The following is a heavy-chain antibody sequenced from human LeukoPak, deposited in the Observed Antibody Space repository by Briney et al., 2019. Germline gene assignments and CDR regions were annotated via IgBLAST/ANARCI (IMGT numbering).Heavy chain of an antibody. CDR1: GGSISSYY. D-gene: IGHD3-9*01. J-gene: IGHJ3*02. CDR3: ARARGYDILTGQGAFDI. Sequence: SETLSLTCTVSGGSISSYYWSWIRQPPGKGLEWIGYIYYSGSTNYNPSLKSRVTISVDTSKNQFSLKLSSVTAADTAVYYCARARGYDILTGQGAFDIWGQGTMVTVSS. V-gene: IGHV4-59*08. CDR2: IYYSGST.